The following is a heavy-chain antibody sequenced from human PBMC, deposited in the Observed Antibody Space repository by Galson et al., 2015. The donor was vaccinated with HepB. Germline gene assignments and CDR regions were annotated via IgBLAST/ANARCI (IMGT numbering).Heavy chain of an antibody. D-gene: IGHD6-19*01. J-gene: IGHJ6*02. V-gene: IGHV3-48*04. CDR2: ISSSSSTI. CDR1: GFTFSSYS. CDR3: ARDIRGVAVGDLYYYYGMDV. Sequence: LRLSCAASGFTFSSYSMNWVRQAPGKGLEWVSYISSSSSTIYYADSVKGRFTISRDNAKNSLYLQMNSLRAEDTAVYYCARDIRGVAVGDLYYYYGMDVWGQGTTVTVSS.